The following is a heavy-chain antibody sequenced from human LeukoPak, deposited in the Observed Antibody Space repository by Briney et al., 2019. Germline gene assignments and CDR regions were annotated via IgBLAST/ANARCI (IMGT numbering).Heavy chain of an antibody. Sequence: MASETLSLTCTVSGGSISSSSYYWGWIRQPPGKGLEWIGSIYYSGSTYYNPSLKSRVTISVDTSKNQFSLKLSSVTAADTAVYYCAMSITMIIVIIKRPPTIDYWGQGTLVTVSS. CDR2: IYYSGST. CDR3: AMSITMIIVIIKRPPTIDY. CDR1: GGSISSSSYY. D-gene: IGHD3-22*01. J-gene: IGHJ4*02. V-gene: IGHV4-39*07.